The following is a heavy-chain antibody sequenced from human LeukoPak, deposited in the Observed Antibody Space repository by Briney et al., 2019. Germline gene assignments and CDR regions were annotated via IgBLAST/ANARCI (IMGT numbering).Heavy chain of an antibody. CDR3: ARDHPGFVVVDI. CDR1: GGSFSGYY. J-gene: IGHJ3*02. D-gene: IGHD2-2*01. V-gene: IGHV4-34*01. Sequence: SETLSLTCAVYGGSFSGYYWSWIRQPPGKGLEWIGEINHSGSTNYNPSLKSRVTISVDTSKNQFSLKLSSVTAADTAVYYCARDHPGFVVVDIWRQGTMVTVSP. CDR2: INHSGST.